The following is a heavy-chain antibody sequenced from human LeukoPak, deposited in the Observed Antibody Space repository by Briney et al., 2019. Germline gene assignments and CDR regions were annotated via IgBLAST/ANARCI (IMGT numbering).Heavy chain of an antibody. V-gene: IGHV1-18*01. Sequence: ASVKVSCKASGYTFSSYGISWVRQAPGQGLEWMGWISAYSGNTHYAQKFQGRVTMTTDTSTTTAYMELRGLRSDDTAVYYCARGPPPDFDYWGRGTLVTVSS. CDR3: ARGPPPDFDY. J-gene: IGHJ4*02. CDR1: GYTFSSYG. CDR2: ISAYSGNT.